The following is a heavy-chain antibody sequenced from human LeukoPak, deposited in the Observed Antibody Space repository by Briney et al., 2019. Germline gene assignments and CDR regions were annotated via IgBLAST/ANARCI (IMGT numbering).Heavy chain of an antibody. V-gene: IGHV3-74*01. D-gene: IGHD6-13*01. CDR3: ARDPSSWNGFFDS. J-gene: IGHJ4*02. Sequence: GGSLRLSCATSGFTFSSFAMTWVRQAPGKGLVWVSRIETDGSSTNYADSVKGRFTISRDNARNTVYLQMNSLRADDTAVYYCARDPSSWNGFFDSWGQGTLVTVSS. CDR2: IETDGSST. CDR1: GFTFSSFA.